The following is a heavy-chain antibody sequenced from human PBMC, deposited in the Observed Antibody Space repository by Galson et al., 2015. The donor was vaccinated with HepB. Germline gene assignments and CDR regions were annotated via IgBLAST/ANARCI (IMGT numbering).Heavy chain of an antibody. V-gene: IGHV3-23*01. Sequence: SLRLSCAASGFTFSSYAMSWVRQAPGKGLEWVSAISGSGGSTYYADSVKGRFTISRDNSKNTLYLQMNSLRAEDTAVYYCAKVEYSSSWYYYYGMDVWGQGTTVTVSS. CDR1: GFTFSSYA. D-gene: IGHD6-13*01. CDR3: AKVEYSSSWYYYYGMDV. J-gene: IGHJ6*02. CDR2: ISGSGGST.